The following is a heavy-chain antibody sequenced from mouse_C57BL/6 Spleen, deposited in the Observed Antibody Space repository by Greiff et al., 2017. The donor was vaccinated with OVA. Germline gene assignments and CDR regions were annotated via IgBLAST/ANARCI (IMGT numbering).Heavy chain of an antibody. CDR2: IRSKSNNYAT. CDR1: GFSFNTYA. V-gene: IGHV10-1*01. J-gene: IGHJ4*01. Sequence: EVKLQESGGGLVQPKGSLKLSCAASGFSFNTYAMNWVRQAPGKGLEWVARIRSKSNNYATYYADSVKDRFTISRDDSESMLYLQMNNLKTEDTAMYYCVRHKYAMDYWGQGTSVTVSS. CDR3: VRHKYAMDY.